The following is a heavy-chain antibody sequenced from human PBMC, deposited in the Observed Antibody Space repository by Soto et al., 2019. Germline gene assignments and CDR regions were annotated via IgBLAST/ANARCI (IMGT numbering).Heavy chain of an antibody. J-gene: IGHJ3*01. CDR3: ASFNTARVVTAMPL. V-gene: IGHV1-3*01. D-gene: IGHD2-21*02. CDR2: INPGNGNT. CDR1: GYTFTSYA. Sequence: ASVKVSCKASGYTFTSYAMHWVRQAPGQRLEWMGRINPGNGNTKYSQKFQGRVTITRDTSASTAYMDLSNLRSEDTAVYYCASFNTARVVTAMPLWGQGTMVTV.